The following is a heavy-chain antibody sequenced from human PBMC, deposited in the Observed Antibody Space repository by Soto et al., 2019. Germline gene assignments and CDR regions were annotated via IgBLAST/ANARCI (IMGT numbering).Heavy chain of an antibody. CDR2: IKQDGSEK. D-gene: IGHD2-15*01. V-gene: IGHV3-7*01. J-gene: IGHJ4*02. CDR3: ARFLTPLRNFDY. Sequence: LRLSCAASGFTFSSYWMSWVRQAPRKGLEWVANIKQDGSEKYYVDSVKGRFTISRDNAKNSLYLQMNSLRAEDTAVYYCARFLTPLRNFDYWGQGTLVTVSS. CDR1: GFTFSSYW.